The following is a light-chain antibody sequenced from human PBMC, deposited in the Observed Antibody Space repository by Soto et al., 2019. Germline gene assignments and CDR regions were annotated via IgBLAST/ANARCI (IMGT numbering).Light chain of an antibody. Sequence: EIVLTQSPGTLSLSPGKRATLSCRAIQSISSSYLAWYQQRPGQAPRLLIYGASSRATGIPDRFSGSGSGTEFTLTISSLQSEDFAVYYCQQYNKWPPITFGQGTRLEIK. J-gene: IGKJ5*01. CDR3: QQYNKWPPIT. CDR1: QSISSSY. V-gene: IGKV3-20*01. CDR2: GAS.